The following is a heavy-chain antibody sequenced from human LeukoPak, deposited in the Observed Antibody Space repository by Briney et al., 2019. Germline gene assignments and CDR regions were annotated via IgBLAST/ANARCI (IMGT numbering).Heavy chain of an antibody. J-gene: IGHJ4*02. CDR2: ISGGGSTI. CDR1: GFTFTSYS. Sequence: GGSLRLSCAASGFTFTSYSMHWVRQSPGKGLEWVSYISGGGSTIYYADSVKGRFTISRDNAQNSLYLQMNSLRVEDTALYYCARDFCSTTSCRLGCWGQGTLVTVSS. V-gene: IGHV3-48*01. CDR3: ARDFCSTTSCRLGC. D-gene: IGHD2-2*01.